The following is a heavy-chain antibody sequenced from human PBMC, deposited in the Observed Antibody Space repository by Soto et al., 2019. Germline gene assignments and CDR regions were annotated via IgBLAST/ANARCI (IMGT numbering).Heavy chain of an antibody. CDR1: GYTFTNYA. D-gene: IGHD2-2*01. J-gene: IGHJ3*02. V-gene: IGHV1-3*01. Sequence: QGQLVQSGAEVKKPGASVKVSCKASGYTFTNYAMHWVRQAPGQRPEWMGWINAGNGNTKFSQRFQGRVTITRDTSANIAYMELRSLTSEDTAVYYCARAGFCSTTSCSDAFDIWGQGTMVTVSS. CDR2: INAGNGNT. CDR3: ARAGFCSTTSCSDAFDI.